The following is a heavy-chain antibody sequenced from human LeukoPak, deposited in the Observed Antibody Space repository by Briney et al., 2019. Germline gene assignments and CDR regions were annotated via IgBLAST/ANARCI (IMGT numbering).Heavy chain of an antibody. D-gene: IGHD4-17*01. J-gene: IGHJ4*02. CDR2: IRYDGSNK. CDR1: GFTFSSYG. V-gene: IGHV3-30*02. CDR3: AKDMVGYGDLFDY. Sequence: PGGSLRLSCAASGFTFSSYGMHWVRQAPGKGLEWVAFIRYDGSNKYYADSVKGRFTISRDNSKNTLYLQVNSLRAEDTAVYYCAKDMVGYGDLFDYWGQGTLVTVSS.